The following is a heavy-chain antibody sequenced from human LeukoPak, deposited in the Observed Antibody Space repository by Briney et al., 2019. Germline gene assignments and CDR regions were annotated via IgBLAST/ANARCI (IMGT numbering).Heavy chain of an antibody. D-gene: IGHD4-17*01. CDR3: ARGATVTTWFSY. J-gene: IGHJ4*02. Sequence: ASVKVSCKASGGTFSSNAIIWVRQATGQGLEWMGWMNPNSGNTGYAQKFQGRVTMTRNTSISTAYMELSSLRSEDTAVYYCARGATVTTWFSYWGQGTLVTVSS. CDR2: MNPNSGNT. V-gene: IGHV1-8*01. CDR1: GGTFSSNA.